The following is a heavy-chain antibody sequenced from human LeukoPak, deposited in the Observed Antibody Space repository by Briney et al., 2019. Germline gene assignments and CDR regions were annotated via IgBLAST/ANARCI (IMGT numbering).Heavy chain of an antibody. CDR1: GFTFSTYA. Sequence: GGSLRLSCSASGFTFSTYAMNWVRQAPGKGLEHVSGISTDGSITNYADSVKGRFTISRDNSKNTLYLQMNSLRAEDTAVYYCAKDLGSVVTPPSLDYWGQGTLVTVSS. J-gene: IGHJ4*02. CDR3: AKDLGSVVTPPSLDY. CDR2: ISTDGSIT. V-gene: IGHV3-64*04. D-gene: IGHD4-23*01.